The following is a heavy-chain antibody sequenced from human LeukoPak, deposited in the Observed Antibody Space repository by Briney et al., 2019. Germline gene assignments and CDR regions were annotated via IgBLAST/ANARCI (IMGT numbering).Heavy chain of an antibody. D-gene: IGHD3-22*01. CDR1: GYAFTGYY. V-gene: IGHV1-2*02. J-gene: IGHJ4*02. Sequence: ASVKVSCKASGYAFTGYYIHWVRQAPGQGLEWMGWINPNSGGTNYAQKFQGRVTMTRDTSISTAYMEVSRLRSEDTAVYYCATISSNYYDSLVDYWGQGTLVTVSS. CDR2: INPNSGGT. CDR3: ATISSNYYDSLVDY.